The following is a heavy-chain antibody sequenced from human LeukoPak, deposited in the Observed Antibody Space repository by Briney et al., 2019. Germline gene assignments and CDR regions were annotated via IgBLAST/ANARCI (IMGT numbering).Heavy chain of an antibody. V-gene: IGHV4-39*07. CDR2: INHSGST. CDR1: GGSISSSSYY. J-gene: IGHJ4*02. CDR3: ARVGWEPYIDY. D-gene: IGHD1-26*01. Sequence: PSETLSLTCTVSGGSISSSSYYWGWIRQPPGKGLEWIGEINHSGSTNYNPSLKSRVTISVDTSKNQFSLKLSSVTAADTAVYYCARVGWEPYIDYWGQGTLVTVSS.